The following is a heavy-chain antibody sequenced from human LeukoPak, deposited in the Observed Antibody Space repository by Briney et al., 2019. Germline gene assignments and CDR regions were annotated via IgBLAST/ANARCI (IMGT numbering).Heavy chain of an antibody. CDR3: AREDRGVVVITTLDAFDI. D-gene: IGHD3-22*01. CDR2: INHSGST. V-gene: IGHV4-34*01. CDR1: GGSFSGYY. Sequence: SETLSLTCAVYGGSFSGYYWSWIRQPPGKGLEWIGEINHSGSTNYNPSLKSRVTISVDTSKNQFSLKLSSVTAADTAVYYCAREDRGVVVITTLDAFDIWDQGTMVTVSS. J-gene: IGHJ3*02.